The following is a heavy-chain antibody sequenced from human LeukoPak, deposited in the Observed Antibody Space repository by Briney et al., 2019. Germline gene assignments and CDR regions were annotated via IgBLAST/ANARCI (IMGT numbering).Heavy chain of an antibody. CDR3: ARAPPITRGPFDP. V-gene: IGHV1-2*02. CDR2: INPNSGGT. Sequence: GASVKVSCKASGYTFTSYQMHWVRQAPGQGLEWMGWINPNSGGTIYAQKFQGRVTMTRDTSISTVYMELSRLSSDDTAVYYCARAPPITRGPFDPWGQGTLVTVSS. J-gene: IGHJ5*02. D-gene: IGHD3-10*01. CDR1: GYTFTSYQ.